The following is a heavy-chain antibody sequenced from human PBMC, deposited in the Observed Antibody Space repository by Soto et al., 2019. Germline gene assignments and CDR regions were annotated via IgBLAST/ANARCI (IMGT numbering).Heavy chain of an antibody. CDR3: ARAGALPITIFGVVTVGNDYYYYGMDV. V-gene: IGHV3-74*01. D-gene: IGHD3-3*01. J-gene: IGHJ6*04. Sequence: GGSLRLSCAASGFTFSSYWMHWVRQAPGKGLVWVSRINSDGSSTSYADSVKGRFTISRDNANNTLYLQMNSLRAEDTGVYYCARAGALPITIFGVVTVGNDYYYYGMDVWGKGTTVTVSS. CDR1: GFTFSSYW. CDR2: INSDGSST.